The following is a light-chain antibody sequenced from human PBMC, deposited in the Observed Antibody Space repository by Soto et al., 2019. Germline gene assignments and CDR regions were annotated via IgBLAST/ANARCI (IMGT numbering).Light chain of an antibody. CDR1: SGSIANNY. Sequence: LTQPPSVSGAPGHRVTISCTRSSGSIANNYVQWYQQRPGSAPTTVIYENKLRPSGGPGRFSGSTDGSSNSASLTISGLQTEDKADYYCQSYDADFVIFGGGTKVTV. V-gene: IGLV6-57*04. CDR3: QSYDADFVI. J-gene: IGLJ2*01. CDR2: ENK.